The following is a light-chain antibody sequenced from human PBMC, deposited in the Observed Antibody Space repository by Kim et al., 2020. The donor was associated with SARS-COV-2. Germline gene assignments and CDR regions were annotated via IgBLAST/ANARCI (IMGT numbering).Light chain of an antibody. CDR3: QHYNSDSYT. CDR1: QSISSW. Sequence: DIQMTQSPSTLSASVGDRVTITCRASQSISSWLVWYQQKPGKAPKLLIYKASTLESGVPSRFSGSGSGTEFTLTISSLQPDDFASYHCQHYNSDSYTFGQGTKLEI. J-gene: IGKJ2*01. CDR2: KAS. V-gene: IGKV1-5*03.